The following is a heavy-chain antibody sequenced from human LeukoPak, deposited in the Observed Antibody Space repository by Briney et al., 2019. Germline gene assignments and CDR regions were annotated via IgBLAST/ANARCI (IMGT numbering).Heavy chain of an antibody. Sequence: SETLSLTCTVSGGSISSYYWSWLRQPAGKGLEWIGRIYTSGSTNYNPSLKSRVTMSVDTSKNQFSLKLSSVTAADTAVYYCARDRGSSGWYLPYYFDYWGQGTLVTVSS. V-gene: IGHV4-4*07. CDR2: IYTSGST. D-gene: IGHD6-19*01. CDR1: GGSISSYY. CDR3: ARDRGSSGWYLPYYFDY. J-gene: IGHJ4*02.